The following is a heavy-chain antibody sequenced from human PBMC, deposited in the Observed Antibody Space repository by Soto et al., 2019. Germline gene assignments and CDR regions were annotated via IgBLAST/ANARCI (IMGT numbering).Heavy chain of an antibody. V-gene: IGHV4-34*01. CDR3: ARGPPLGYCSSTSCYYYFDY. D-gene: IGHD2-2*01. J-gene: IGHJ4*02. Sequence: QVQLQQWGAGLLKPSETLSLTCAVYGGSFSGYYWSWIRQPPGKGLEWIGEINHSGSTNYNPSLKSRVTISVDTSKNQFSLKLSSVTAADTAVYYCARGPPLGYCSSTSCYYYFDYWGQGTLVTVSS. CDR1: GGSFSGYY. CDR2: INHSGST.